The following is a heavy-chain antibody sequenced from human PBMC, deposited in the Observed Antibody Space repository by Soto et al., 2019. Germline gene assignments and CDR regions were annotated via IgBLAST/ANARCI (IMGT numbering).Heavy chain of an antibody. CDR2: IKPDESEK. CDR3: VRGGSNYAS. V-gene: IGHV3-7*01. D-gene: IGHD4-4*01. J-gene: IGHJ5*02. Sequence: EVQLVESGGGLVQPGGSLRLSCTASGFTFSDSWMTWVRQAPGKGLEWVARIKPDESEKKYADSVKGRFSISRDNAKNSMDLQMDSLRVEDTAVHYCVRGGSNYASWGQGTLVTVSS. CDR1: GFTFSDSW.